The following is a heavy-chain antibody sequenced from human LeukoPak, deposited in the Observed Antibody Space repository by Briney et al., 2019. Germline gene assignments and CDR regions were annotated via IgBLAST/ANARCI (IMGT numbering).Heavy chain of an antibody. CDR3: SVSMSPIDF. Sequence: ASVKVSCKASADIFIDYYMHWVRQAPGKGLEWMGRVDPEDGEAIYAEKFQGRVSLTADTSTETSYMELSSLRFEDTAVYYCSVSMSPIDFWGQGTLVTVSS. J-gene: IGHJ4*02. D-gene: IGHD2/OR15-2a*01. CDR2: VDPEDGEA. CDR1: ADIFIDYY. V-gene: IGHV1-69-2*01.